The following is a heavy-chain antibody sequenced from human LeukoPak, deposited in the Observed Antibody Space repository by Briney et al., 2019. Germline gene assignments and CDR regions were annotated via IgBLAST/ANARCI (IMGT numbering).Heavy chain of an antibody. D-gene: IGHD3-22*01. CDR2: IRNKAYGVRP. J-gene: IGHJ4*02. Sequence: PGGSLRLSCTASGFTFGNHAMSWVRPAPGKGLEWVGFIRNKAYGVRPDYTASVQGRFTITRDDSESIAYLQMNSLKTEHTGVYYCTRVNYYDSSSFYYGYFDYWGQGALVTVSS. CDR3: TRVNYYDSSSFYYGYFDY. CDR1: GFTFGNHA. V-gene: IGHV3-49*04.